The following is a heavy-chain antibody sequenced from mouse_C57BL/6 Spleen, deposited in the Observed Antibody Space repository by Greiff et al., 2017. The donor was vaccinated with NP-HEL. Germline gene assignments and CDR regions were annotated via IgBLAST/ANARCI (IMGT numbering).Heavy chain of an antibody. Sequence: EVHLVESGGGLVQPGGSLKLSCGASGFPFSDYYMYWVRQTPETRLEWVAYIRNGGGSTYYPDTVKGRFTISIDNAKNTLYLQMSRLKTEDTAMYYCARQREIRGYFDVWGTGTTVTVSS. J-gene: IGHJ1*03. CDR1: GFPFSDYY. CDR2: IRNGGGST. CDR3: ARQREIRGYFDV. V-gene: IGHV5-12*01. D-gene: IGHD2-4*01.